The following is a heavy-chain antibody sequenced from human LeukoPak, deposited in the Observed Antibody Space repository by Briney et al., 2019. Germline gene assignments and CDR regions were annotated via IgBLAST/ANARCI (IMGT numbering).Heavy chain of an antibody. D-gene: IGHD3-22*01. V-gene: IGHV4-39*01. CDR1: GGSISSSSYY. CDR2: IYYSGST. Sequence: SETLSLTCTVSGGSISSSSYYWGWIRQPPGKGLEWIGSIYYSGSTYYNPSLKSRVTISVDTSKNQFSLKLSSVTAADTAVYYCASSPIITMIVVVRFDYWGQGTLVTVSS. J-gene: IGHJ4*02. CDR3: ASSPIITMIVVVRFDY.